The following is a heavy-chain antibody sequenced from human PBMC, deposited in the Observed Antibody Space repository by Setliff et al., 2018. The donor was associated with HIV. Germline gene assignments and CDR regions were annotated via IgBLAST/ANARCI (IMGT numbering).Heavy chain of an antibody. V-gene: IGHV4-39*02. CDR3: ARGVRGVIIDWYYFDY. CDR1: GASISSSSYH. Sequence: SETLSLTCTVSGASISSSSYHWGWIRQPPGKGLEWIGSIFYSGSTNYNPSLKSRVNMSVDTSKNHFSLKLSSVTAADTAVYYCARGVRGVIIDWYYFDYWGQGTLVTVSS. D-gene: IGHD3-10*01. J-gene: IGHJ4*02. CDR2: IFYSGST.